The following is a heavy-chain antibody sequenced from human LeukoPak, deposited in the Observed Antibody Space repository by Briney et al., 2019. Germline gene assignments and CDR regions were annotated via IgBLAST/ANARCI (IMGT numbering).Heavy chain of an antibody. Sequence: GGSLRLSCAASGFTFSDYYMSWIRQAPGKGLEWVSYISSSGSTIYYADSVKGRFTISRDNAKKSLYLQMNSLRAEDTAVYYCATALYYYYMDVRGKGTTVTVSS. V-gene: IGHV3-11*04. CDR1: GFTFSDYY. CDR2: ISSSGSTI. CDR3: ATALYYYYMDV. J-gene: IGHJ6*03.